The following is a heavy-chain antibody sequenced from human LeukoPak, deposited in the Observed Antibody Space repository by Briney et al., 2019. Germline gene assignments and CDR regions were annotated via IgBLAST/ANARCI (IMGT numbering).Heavy chain of an antibody. CDR2: IRGSGTT. V-gene: IGHV3-49*03. J-gene: IGHJ5*02. D-gene: IGHD3-16*01. CDR1: GFTFADYT. CDR3: SRDKFYVWFDP. Sequence: GGSLRLSCTTSGFTFADYTMHWFRQAPGKGLESVGFIRGSGTTQYAASVRGRFTISRDDSKSIAYLQMNSLKTEDTAVYYCSRDKFYVWFDPWGQETLVTVSS.